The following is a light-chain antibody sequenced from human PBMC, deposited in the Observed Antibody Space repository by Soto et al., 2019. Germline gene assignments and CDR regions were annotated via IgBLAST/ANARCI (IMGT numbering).Light chain of an antibody. CDR3: GSYTSTDTPFV. Sequence: QSVLAQPSSVSGSPGQSITISCTGTSTDVGGYNYVSWYQHRPGKGPKLIIYEVSNRPSGVSDRFSGSKSGNKASLIISNLEAKDESDYYCGSYTSTDTPFVFGTGTKVTVL. V-gene: IGLV2-14*01. CDR1: STDVGGYNY. CDR2: EVS. J-gene: IGLJ1*01.